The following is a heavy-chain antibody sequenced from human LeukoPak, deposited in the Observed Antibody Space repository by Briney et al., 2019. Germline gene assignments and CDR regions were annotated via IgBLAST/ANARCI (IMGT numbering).Heavy chain of an antibody. V-gene: IGHV4-59*01. CDR2: IYYSGST. J-gene: IGHJ6*02. Sequence: SETLSLTCAVSGGSISSYYWSWIRQPPGKGLEWIGYIYYSGSTNYNPSLKSRVTISVDTSKNQFSLKLSSVTAADTAVYYCARDKIVVVPAASYYYGMDVWGQGTTVTVSS. CDR3: ARDKIVVVPAASYYYGMDV. CDR1: GGSISSYY. D-gene: IGHD2-2*01.